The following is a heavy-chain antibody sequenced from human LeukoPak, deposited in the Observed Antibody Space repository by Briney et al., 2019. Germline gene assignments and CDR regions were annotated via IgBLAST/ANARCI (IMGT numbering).Heavy chain of an antibody. D-gene: IGHD6-6*01. CDR3: ARVAIAARPNYYYYMDV. J-gene: IGHJ6*03. CDR2: IYYSGSA. CDR1: GGSISSYY. V-gene: IGHV4-59*01. Sequence: SETLSLTCTVSGGSISSYYWSWIRQPPGKGLEWIGYIYYSGSANYNPSLKSRVTISVDTSKNQFSLKLSSVTAADTAVYYCARVAIAARPNYYYYMDVWGKGTTVTVSS.